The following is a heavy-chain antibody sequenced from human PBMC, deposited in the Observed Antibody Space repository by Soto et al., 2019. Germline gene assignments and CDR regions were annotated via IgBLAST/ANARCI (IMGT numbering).Heavy chain of an antibody. CDR2: ISTGSSTI. Sequence: GGSLRLSCVASVFTLSDYEMHWVRQAPGKGLEWVSYISTGSSTIYYADSVKGRFTISRDSAKNSLFLEMNSLRPEDTAVYYCARVRAGAANGYYGMDVWGQGTTVTVSS. J-gene: IGHJ6*02. V-gene: IGHV3-48*03. D-gene: IGHD1-26*01. CDR3: ARVRAGAANGYYGMDV. CDR1: VFTLSDYE.